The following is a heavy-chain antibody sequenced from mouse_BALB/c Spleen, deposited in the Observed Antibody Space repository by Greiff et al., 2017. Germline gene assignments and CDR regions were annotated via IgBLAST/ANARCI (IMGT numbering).Heavy chain of an antibody. CDR3: ARGRYGNYFDY. CDR1: GYTFTSYV. V-gene: IGHV1-14*01. D-gene: IGHD2-10*02. J-gene: IGHJ2*01. CDR2: INPYNDGT. Sequence: EVQLVESGPELVKPGASVKMSCKASGYTFTSYVMHWVKQKPGQGLEWIGYINPYNDGTKYNEKFKGKATLTSDKSSSTAYMELSSLTSEDSAVYYCARGRYGNYFDYWGQGTTLTVSS.